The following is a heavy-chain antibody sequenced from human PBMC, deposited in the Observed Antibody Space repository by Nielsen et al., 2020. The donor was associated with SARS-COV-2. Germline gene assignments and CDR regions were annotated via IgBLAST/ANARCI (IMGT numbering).Heavy chain of an antibody. Sequence: GESLKISCAASGFTFSSYGMHWVRQAPGKGLEWVAVISYDGSNKYYADSVKGRFTISRDNSKNTLYLQMNSLRAEDTAVYYCAKDSGSWDYWGQGTLVTVSS. CDR3: AKDSGSWDY. J-gene: IGHJ4*02. D-gene: IGHD1-26*01. CDR1: GFTFSSYG. CDR2: ISYDGSNK. V-gene: IGHV3-30*18.